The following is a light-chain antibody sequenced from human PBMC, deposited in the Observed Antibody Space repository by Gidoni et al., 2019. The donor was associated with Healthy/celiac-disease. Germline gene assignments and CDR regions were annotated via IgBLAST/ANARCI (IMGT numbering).Light chain of an antibody. CDR1: NLGSKS. Sequence: SYVLTPPPSLSLAPGQTARITCGGNNLGSKSVHWYQQKPGQAPVLVVYDDSDRPSGIPERFSGSNSGNTATLTISRVEAGDEAEYYCQVWDSSSDHYVFGTGTKVTVL. V-gene: IGLV3-21*02. CDR2: DDS. J-gene: IGLJ1*01. CDR3: QVWDSSSDHYV.